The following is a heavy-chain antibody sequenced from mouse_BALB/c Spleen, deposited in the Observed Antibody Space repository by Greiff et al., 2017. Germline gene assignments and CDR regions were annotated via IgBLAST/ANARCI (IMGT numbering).Heavy chain of an antibody. J-gene: IGHJ4*01. V-gene: IGHV3-6*02. D-gene: IGHD2-10*02. CDR1: GYSITSGYY. Sequence: EVKLMESGPGLVKPSQSLSLTCSVTGYSITSGYYWNWIRQFPGNKLEWMGYISYDGSNNYNPSLKNRISITRDTSKNQFFLKLNSVTTEDTATYYCARAPLVSFPYAMDYWGQGTSVTVSS. CDR2: ISYDGSN. CDR3: ARAPLVSFPYAMDY.